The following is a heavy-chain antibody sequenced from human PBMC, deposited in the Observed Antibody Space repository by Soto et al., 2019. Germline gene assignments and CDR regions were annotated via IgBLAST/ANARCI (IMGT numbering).Heavy chain of an antibody. CDR2: IIPIFGTA. D-gene: IGHD2-8*01. Sequence: QVQLVQSGAEVKKPGSSVKVSCKASGGTFSSYAISWVRQAPGQGLEWKGGIIPIFGTANYAQKFQGRVTITADKSTSTAYMELSSLRSEDTAVYYCARGFEYCTNGVCYAFDIWGQGTMVTVSS. J-gene: IGHJ3*02. CDR3: ARGFEYCTNGVCYAFDI. V-gene: IGHV1-69*06. CDR1: GGTFSSYA.